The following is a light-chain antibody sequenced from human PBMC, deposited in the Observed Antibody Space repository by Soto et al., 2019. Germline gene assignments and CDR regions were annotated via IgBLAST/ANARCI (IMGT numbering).Light chain of an antibody. CDR2: DVS. V-gene: IGLV2-14*01. J-gene: IGLJ1*01. CDR1: SGDVGGYNY. Sequence: QSALTQPASVSGSPGQSTTISCTGSSGDVGGYNYVSWYQQLPGEAPKLLIYDVSYRPSGVSNRFSGSKSGNTASLTIAGXQXEXXADYFCSSYTSRNTYVFGAGTKLTVL. CDR3: SSYTSRNTYV.